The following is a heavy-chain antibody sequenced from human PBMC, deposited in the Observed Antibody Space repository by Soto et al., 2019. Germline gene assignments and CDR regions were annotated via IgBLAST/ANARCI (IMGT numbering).Heavy chain of an antibody. V-gene: IGHV5-51*01. J-gene: IGHJ1*01. CDR2: IHPGDSET. Sequence: GESLKISCKGSGYSYTSNWIGWVRQMPGKGLEWVGLIHPGDSETRYSPSFQGQVIISVDKSISTAYLKWSSLKASDTAVYYCARHHGRISGTRFQHWGQGTLVTVSS. CDR3: ARHHGRISGTRFQH. CDR1: GYSYTSNW. D-gene: IGHD1-1*01.